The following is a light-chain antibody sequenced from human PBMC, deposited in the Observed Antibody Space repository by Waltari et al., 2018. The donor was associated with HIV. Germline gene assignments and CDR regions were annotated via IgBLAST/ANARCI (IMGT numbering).Light chain of an antibody. CDR2: KHN. V-gene: IGLV6-57*02. Sequence: NFMLTQPHSVSESTGKTATLSCTGTSGGIASNIVKWYQQRPGSAPTTVIYKHNQRPSGVPDRFSGSIDSSSNSASLTISGLKTEDEADYYCQSYDSITWVFGGGTKLTVL. CDR1: SGGIASNI. J-gene: IGLJ3*02. CDR3: QSYDSITWV.